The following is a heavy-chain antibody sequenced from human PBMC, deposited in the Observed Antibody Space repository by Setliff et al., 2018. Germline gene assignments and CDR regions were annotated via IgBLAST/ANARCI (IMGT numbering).Heavy chain of an antibody. Sequence: SETLSLTCAVYGGSFSGYYWSWIRQPPGKGLEWIGEINHSGSTNYNPSLKSRVTISVDTSKNQFSLKLISVTAADTAVYYCARGKVLYDYVWGSYRYEDYYYGMDVWGQGTTVTVSS. CDR2: INHSGST. CDR1: GGSFSGYY. V-gene: IGHV4-34*01. J-gene: IGHJ6*02. CDR3: ARGKVLYDYVWGSYRYEDYYYGMDV. D-gene: IGHD3-16*02.